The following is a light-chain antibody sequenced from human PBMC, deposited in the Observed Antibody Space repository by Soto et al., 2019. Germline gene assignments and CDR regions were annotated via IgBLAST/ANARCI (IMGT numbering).Light chain of an antibody. V-gene: IGLV2-23*01. CDR2: EGS. CDR1: SSDVGSYNL. Sequence: QSVLTQPASVSGSPGQSITISCTGTSSDVGSYNLVSWYQQHPGKAPKLMIYEGSKRPSGVSNRFSGSKSGNTASLTISGRQCEDEADYDCCSYAGRRVVFGGGTKLTVL. J-gene: IGLJ2*01. CDR3: CSYAGRRVV.